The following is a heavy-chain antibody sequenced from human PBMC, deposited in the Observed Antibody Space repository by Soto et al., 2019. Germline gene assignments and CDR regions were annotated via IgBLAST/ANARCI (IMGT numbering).Heavy chain of an antibody. CDR3: AREANYYGSGSYFQALDY. Sequence: ESGGGLVQPGGSLRLSCAASGLTFSSYSMNWVRQAPGKGLEWVSYISSSSSTIYYADSVKGRFTISRDNAKNSLYLQMNSLRDEDTAVYYCAREANYYGSGSYFQALDYWGQGTLVTVSS. J-gene: IGHJ4*02. CDR1: GLTFSSYS. V-gene: IGHV3-48*02. D-gene: IGHD3-10*01. CDR2: ISSSSSTI.